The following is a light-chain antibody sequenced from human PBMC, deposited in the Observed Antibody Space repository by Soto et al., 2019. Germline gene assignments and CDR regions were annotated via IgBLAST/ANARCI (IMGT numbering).Light chain of an antibody. J-gene: IGLJ3*02. Sequence: QSALTQPASVSGSPGQSITISCTGTSSDVGAYNFVSWYQHHPGTAPKLMIYEVSNRPSGASNRFSGSKSGNTASLTISGLQTEEEDDYYCYSYRGSNAWVFGGGTKVTVL. CDR1: SSDVGAYNF. CDR2: EVS. CDR3: YSYRGSNAWV. V-gene: IGLV2-14*01.